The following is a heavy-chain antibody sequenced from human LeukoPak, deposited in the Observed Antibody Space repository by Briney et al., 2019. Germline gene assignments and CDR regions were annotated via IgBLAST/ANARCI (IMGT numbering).Heavy chain of an antibody. CDR3: ARSRGAFDI. Sequence: GGSLRLSCAASGFTFSSYSINWVRQAPGKGLEYVSSITSSSNYIYYADSVEGRFTISRDNTKNSLYLQMNSLRAEDTAVYYCARSRGAFDIWGQGTLVTVSS. CDR2: ITSSSNYI. CDR1: GFTFSSYS. V-gene: IGHV3-21*01. J-gene: IGHJ3*02.